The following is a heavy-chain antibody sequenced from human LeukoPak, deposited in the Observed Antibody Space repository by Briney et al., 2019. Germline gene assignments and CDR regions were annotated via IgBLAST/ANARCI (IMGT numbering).Heavy chain of an antibody. CDR2: INHSGST. J-gene: IGHJ4*02. Sequence: SETLSLPCAVYGGSLSGYYWSWIRQPPGKGLEWIGEINHSGSTNYNPSLKSRVTISVDTSKNQFSLKLSSVTAADTAVYYCASRLWFGEFKWGQGTLVTVSS. CDR1: GGSLSGYY. D-gene: IGHD3-10*01. V-gene: IGHV4-34*01. CDR3: ASRLWFGEFK.